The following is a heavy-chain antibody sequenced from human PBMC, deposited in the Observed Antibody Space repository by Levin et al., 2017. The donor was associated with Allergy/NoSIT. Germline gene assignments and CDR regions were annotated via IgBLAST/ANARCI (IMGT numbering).Heavy chain of an antibody. V-gene: IGHV4-34*01. D-gene: IGHD3-10*01. J-gene: IGHJ5*02. CDR1: GGSFSGYY. Sequence: NSSETLSLTCAVYGGSFSGYYWSWIRQPPGKGLEWIGEINHSGSTNYNPSLKSRVTISVDTSKNQFSLKLSSVTAADTAVYYCARGRMDYYGAGSYYKNNWFDPWGQGTLVTVSS. CDR2: INHSGST. CDR3: ARGRMDYYGAGSYYKNNWFDP.